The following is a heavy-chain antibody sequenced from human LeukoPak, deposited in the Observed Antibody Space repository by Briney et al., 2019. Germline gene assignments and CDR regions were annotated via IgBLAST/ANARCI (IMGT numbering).Heavy chain of an antibody. J-gene: IGHJ4*02. V-gene: IGHV3-7*03. CDR3: ARAGGSTVSHSDY. Sequence: GGSLRLSCAASGFTFSSYWMNWARQAPGKGLEWVASINHNGNVNYYVDSVKGRFTISRDNAKNSLYLQMSNLRAEDTAVYYCARAGGSTVSHSDYWGQGTLVTVSS. CDR2: INHNGNVN. D-gene: IGHD4-17*01. CDR1: GFTFSSYW.